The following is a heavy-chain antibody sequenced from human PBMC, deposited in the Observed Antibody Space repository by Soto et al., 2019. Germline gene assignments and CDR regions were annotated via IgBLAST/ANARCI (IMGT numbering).Heavy chain of an antibody. D-gene: IGHD3-3*01. CDR3: ARSSIKPQVFMYPFDS. CDR2: IYYDGNT. CDR1: GDSVTSDNHY. V-gene: IGHV4-39*01. J-gene: IGHJ4*02. Sequence: SETLSLTCTGSGDSVTSDNHYWGWIRQPPGKGLESIANIYYDGNTYYNPSLKGRVTISLDTSKNQFSLRLNSVTAADTAVYYCARSSIKPQVFMYPFDSWSQGTLVT.